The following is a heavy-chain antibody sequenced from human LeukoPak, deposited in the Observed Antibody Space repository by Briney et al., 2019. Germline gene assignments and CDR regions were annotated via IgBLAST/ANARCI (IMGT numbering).Heavy chain of an antibody. CDR3: ARHLAYCGGDCYGFDY. CDR2: IYYSGST. V-gene: IGHV4-59*08. CDR1: GGSISSYY. Sequence: PSETLSLTCTVSGGSISSYYWSWIRQPPGKGLEWIEYIYYSGSTNYNPSLKSRVTISVDTSKNQFSLKLSSVTAADTAVYYCARHLAYCGGDCYGFDYWGQGTLVTVSS. D-gene: IGHD2-21*02. J-gene: IGHJ4*02.